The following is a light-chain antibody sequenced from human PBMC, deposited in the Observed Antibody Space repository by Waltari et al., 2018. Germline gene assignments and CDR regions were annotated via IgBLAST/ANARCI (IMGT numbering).Light chain of an antibody. J-gene: IGLJ2*01. CDR2: YST. CDR1: NIGSYS. CDR3: QVWDSSSDHP. V-gene: IGLV3-21*04. Sequence: SYALIQPPSVSVAPGETARLTCGGNNIGSYSVHWYQQKPGQAPVLVIYYSTDRPSGIPERFSGSNSGNTATLTINRVEAGDEADYYCQVWDSSSDHPFGGGTKLTVL.